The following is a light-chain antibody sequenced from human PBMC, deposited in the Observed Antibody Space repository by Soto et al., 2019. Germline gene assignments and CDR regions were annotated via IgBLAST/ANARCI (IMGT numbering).Light chain of an antibody. CDR1: QSISSSY. V-gene: IGKV3D-7*01. CDR2: GAS. CDR3: QQYDNWPPT. J-gene: IGKJ5*01. Sequence: EIVLTQSPATLSLSPSEGDTLSCRASQSISSSYLSWYQQKPGQAPRLLIYGASTRATDIPARFSGSGSGTEFTLTISSLQSEDFAVYYCQQYDNWPPTVGQGTRLEIK.